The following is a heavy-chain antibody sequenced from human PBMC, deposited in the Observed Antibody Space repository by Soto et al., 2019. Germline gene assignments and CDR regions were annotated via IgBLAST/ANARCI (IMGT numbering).Heavy chain of an antibody. CDR3: ARDSGTVSMIPYYYYYGMDV. J-gene: IGHJ6*02. V-gene: IGHV3-33*01. D-gene: IGHD3-22*01. Sequence: QVQLVESGGGVVQPGRSLRLSCAASGFTFSSYGMHWVRQAPGKGLERVAVIWYDGSNKYYADSVKGRFTISRDNSKKTLYLQMNSLRAEDTAVYYCARDSGTVSMIPYYYYYGMDVWGQGTTVTVSS. CDR2: IWYDGSNK. CDR1: GFTFSSYG.